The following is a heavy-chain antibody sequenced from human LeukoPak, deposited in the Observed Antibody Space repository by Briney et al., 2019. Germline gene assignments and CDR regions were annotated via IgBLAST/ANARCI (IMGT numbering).Heavy chain of an antibody. J-gene: IGHJ4*02. Sequence: ASVKVSCKASGYTFTGYYMHWVRQAPGQGLEWMGRINPNSGGTNYAQKFQGRVTVTRDTSICTAYMELSRLRSDDTAVYYCARDPDSSGWYPDYWGQGTLVTVSS. D-gene: IGHD6-19*01. CDR3: ARDPDSSGWYPDY. CDR1: GYTFTGYY. CDR2: INPNSGGT. V-gene: IGHV1-2*06.